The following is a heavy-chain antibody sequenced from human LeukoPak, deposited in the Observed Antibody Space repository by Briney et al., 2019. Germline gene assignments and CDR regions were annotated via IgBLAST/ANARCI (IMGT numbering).Heavy chain of an antibody. V-gene: IGHV3-7*01. D-gene: IGHD3-16*01. CDR3: ARDGGVIRFGGQDV. CDR2: MNRDGSEK. J-gene: IGHJ6*02. Sequence: GGSLRLSCAASGFTFSNYWMSWVRQAPGEGLEWVANMNRDGSEKYYVDSVKGRFTISRDNAKNSLYLQMNSLRVEDTAVYYCARDGGVIRFGGQDVWGQGTTVTVS. CDR1: GFTFSNYW.